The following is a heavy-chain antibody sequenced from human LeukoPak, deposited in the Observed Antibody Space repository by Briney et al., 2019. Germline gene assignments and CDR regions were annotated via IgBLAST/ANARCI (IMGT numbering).Heavy chain of an antibody. J-gene: IGHJ4*02. CDR2: INPNSGGT. V-gene: IGHV1-2*02. CDR1: GYTFTGYY. D-gene: IGHD5-24*01. Sequence: ASVKVSCKASGYTFTGYYMHWVRQAPGQGLEWMGWINPNSGGTNYAQKFQGRVTMTRDTSISTAYMELSRLRSDDTAVYYCARWGRSRDGHNSGDYWGQGTLVTVSS. CDR3: ARWGRSRDGHNSGDY.